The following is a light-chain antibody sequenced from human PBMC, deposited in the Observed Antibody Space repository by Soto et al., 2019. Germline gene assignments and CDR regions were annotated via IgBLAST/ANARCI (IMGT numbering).Light chain of an antibody. CDR3: SSYASSSVYV. CDR1: SSDVGGYNY. CDR2: DVS. J-gene: IGLJ1*01. V-gene: IGLV2-14*01. Sequence: QSALTQPASVSGSPGQSITISCTGTSSDVGGYNYVSWYQQHPGKAPKLMIYDVSNRPSGVSNRFSGSKSGNTASLTISGLHAEDEADYYCSSYASSSVYVFGTGTKVTVL.